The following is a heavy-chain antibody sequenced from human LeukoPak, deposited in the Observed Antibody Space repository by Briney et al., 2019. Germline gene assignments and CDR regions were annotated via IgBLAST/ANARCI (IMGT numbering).Heavy chain of an antibody. CDR1: GFTFSTYT. V-gene: IGHV3-23*01. D-gene: IGHD7-27*01. Sequence: GGSLRLSCAPSGFTFSTYTMYWVRHPPGKSLEWVPIIGNNGGGIHYADSVKGRFTISRDNFKNALYLQMNSLRVEDTAVYYCAIDPNWGTHSWGQGVLVTVSS. CDR2: IGNNGGGI. J-gene: IGHJ4*02. CDR3: AIDPNWGTHS.